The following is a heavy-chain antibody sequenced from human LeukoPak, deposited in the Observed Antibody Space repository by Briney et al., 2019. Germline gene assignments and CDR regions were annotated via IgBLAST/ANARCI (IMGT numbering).Heavy chain of an antibody. CDR3: ARANFYDSSGRYFYCGMDV. CDR1: GYTFTGYY. V-gene: IGHV1-2*02. Sequence: ASVKVSCTASGYTFTGYYMHWVRQAPGQGLEWMGWINPNSGGTNYAQKFQGRVTMTRDTSTSTVYMELSSLRSEDTAVYYCARANFYDSSGRYFYCGMDVWGQGTTVTVSS. CDR2: INPNSGGT. D-gene: IGHD3-22*01. J-gene: IGHJ6*02.